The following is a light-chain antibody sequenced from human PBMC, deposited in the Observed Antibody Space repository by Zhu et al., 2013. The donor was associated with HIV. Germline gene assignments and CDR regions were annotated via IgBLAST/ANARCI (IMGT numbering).Light chain of an antibody. V-gene: IGKV1-39*01. CDR2: AAS. CDR1: QSISTY. Sequence: DIQMTQSPSSLSASVGDRVTITCRASQSISTYLNWYQQKPGKAPRLLIYAASNLQSGVPSRFSGSGSGTEFTLTISSLQSEDFAVYYCQQYNNWPLTFGGGTKVEIK. CDR3: QQYNNWPLT. J-gene: IGKJ4*01.